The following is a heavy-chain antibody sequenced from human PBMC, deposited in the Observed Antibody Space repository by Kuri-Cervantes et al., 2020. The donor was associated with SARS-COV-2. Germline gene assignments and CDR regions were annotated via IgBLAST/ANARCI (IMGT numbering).Heavy chain of an antibody. J-gene: IGHJ3*02. CDR2: ISGSGGST. CDR1: GFSFRIYS. Sequence: GESLKISCIAYGFSFRIYSMNWVRQAPGKGLEWVSAISGSGGSTYYADSVKGRFTISRDNSKNTLYLQMNSLRAEDTAVYYCANPGRNDAFDIWGQGTMVTVSS. V-gene: IGHV3-23*01. D-gene: IGHD2-8*02. CDR3: ANPGRNDAFDI.